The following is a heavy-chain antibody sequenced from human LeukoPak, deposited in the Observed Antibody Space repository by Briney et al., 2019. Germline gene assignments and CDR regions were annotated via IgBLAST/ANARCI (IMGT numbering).Heavy chain of an antibody. Sequence: GGSLRLSCAASGFTFDDYGMSWVRQAPGKGLEWVSGINWNGGSTGYADSVKGRFTISRDNAKNSLYLQMNSLRAEDTALYHCARGKAYRSSFSSPKYYYMDVWGKGTTVTVSS. CDR2: INWNGGST. CDR3: ARGKAYRSSFSSPKYYYMDV. J-gene: IGHJ6*03. CDR1: GFTFDDYG. D-gene: IGHD6-13*01. V-gene: IGHV3-20*01.